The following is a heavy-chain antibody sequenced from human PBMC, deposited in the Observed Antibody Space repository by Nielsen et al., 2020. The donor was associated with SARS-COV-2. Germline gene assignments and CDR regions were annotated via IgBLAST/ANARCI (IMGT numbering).Heavy chain of an antibody. CDR3: ANYIVATMVDY. J-gene: IGHJ4*02. V-gene: IGHV3-23*01. CDR1: GSTFSSYA. Sequence: GSLRLSCAASGSTFSSYAMSWVRQAPGKGLEWVSAISGSGGSTYYADSVKGRFTISRDNSKNTLYLQMNSLRAEDTAVYYCANYIVATMVDYWGQGTLVTVSS. D-gene: IGHD5-12*01. CDR2: ISGSGGST.